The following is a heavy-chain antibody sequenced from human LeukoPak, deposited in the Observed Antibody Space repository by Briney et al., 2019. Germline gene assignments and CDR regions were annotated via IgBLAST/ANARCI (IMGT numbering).Heavy chain of an antibody. CDR1: GYTFTSYG. CDR3: ARDGRINYYSLGINDAFDI. D-gene: IGHD2-21*01. CDR2: ISAYNGNT. J-gene: IGHJ3*02. V-gene: IGHV1-18*01. Sequence: GASVEVSCKASGYTFTSYGISWVRQAPGQGLEWMGWISAYNGNTNYAQKLQGRVTMTTDTSTSTAYMELRSLRSDDTAVYYCARDGRINYYSLGINDAFDIWGQGTMVTVSS.